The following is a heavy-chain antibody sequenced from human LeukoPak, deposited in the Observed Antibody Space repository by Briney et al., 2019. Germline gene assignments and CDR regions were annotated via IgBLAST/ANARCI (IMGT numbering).Heavy chain of an antibody. D-gene: IGHD1-14*01. CDR2: LYSDGNT. Sequence: GGSLRLSCAASGFTVITNDMTWVRQAPGKGLEWVSVLYSDGNTKYADSVQGRFTISRDNSKNTLYLEMNSLSPDDTAVYYCARGVEPLAANTLAYWGQGPLVTVSS. J-gene: IGHJ4*02. CDR1: GFTVITND. V-gene: IGHV3-53*01. CDR3: ARGVEPLAANTLAY.